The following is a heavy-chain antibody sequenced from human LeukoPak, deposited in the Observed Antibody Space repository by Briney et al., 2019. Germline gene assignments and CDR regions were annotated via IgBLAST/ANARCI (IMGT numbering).Heavy chain of an antibody. V-gene: IGHV4-34*01. J-gene: IGHJ2*01. CDR2: INHSGST. CDR1: GGSFSGYY. D-gene: IGHD2-21*02. CDR3: ARRTRVPYGGNSDWYFDL. Sequence: NTSETLSLTCAVYGGSFSGYYWSWIRQPPGKGLEWIGEINHSGSTNYNPSLKSRVTISVDTSKNQFSLKLSSVTAADTAVYYCARRTRVPYGGNSDWYFDLWGRGTLVTVSS.